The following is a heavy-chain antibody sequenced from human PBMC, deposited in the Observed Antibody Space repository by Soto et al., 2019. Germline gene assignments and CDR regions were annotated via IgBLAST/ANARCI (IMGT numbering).Heavy chain of an antibody. CDR2: ISYDGSNK. CDR1: GFTFSSYG. CDR3: AKRPFRDYVYYYYYGMDV. V-gene: IGHV3-30*18. Sequence: PGGSLRLSCAASGFTFSSYGMHWVRQAPGKGLEWVAVISYDGSNKYYADSVKGRFTISRDNSKNTLYLQMNSLRAEDTAVYYYAKRPFRDYVYYYYYGMDVWGQGTTVTVSS. D-gene: IGHD4-17*01. J-gene: IGHJ6*02.